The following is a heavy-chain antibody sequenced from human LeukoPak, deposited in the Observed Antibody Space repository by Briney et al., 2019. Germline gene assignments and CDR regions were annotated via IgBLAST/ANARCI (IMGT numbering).Heavy chain of an antibody. J-gene: IGHJ4*02. Sequence: GGYLEIYFQGSGWIFTSYWIGWVRQLPGKGLEWMGIIYPCDSVDRYSPSCQGKVAISAEKSIRTAYLPWSSLKASDTAMYYCAISGSYSTSPGFDYWGQGTLVTVSS. CDR2: IYPCDSVD. V-gene: IGHV5-51*01. CDR1: GWIFTSYW. CDR3: AISGSYSTSPGFDY. D-gene: IGHD1-26*01.